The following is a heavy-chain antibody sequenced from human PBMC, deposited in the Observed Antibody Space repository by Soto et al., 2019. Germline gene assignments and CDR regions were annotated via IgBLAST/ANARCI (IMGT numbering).Heavy chain of an antibody. D-gene: IGHD4-17*01. J-gene: IGHJ4*02. CDR1: GHSFTDYK. CDR2: VDPNGGGS. V-gene: IGHV1-2*04. Sequence: QGQLLQSGAEVKKPGASVKVSCKTSGHSFTDYKLHWVRQAPGQGLEWMGWVDPNGGGSNSAQKFQGSVTMTWDTSITTAYLDLTRLTTNDTATYFCATWVDYGDFEGFDFWGQGTLVTVSS. CDR3: ATWVDYGDFEGFDF.